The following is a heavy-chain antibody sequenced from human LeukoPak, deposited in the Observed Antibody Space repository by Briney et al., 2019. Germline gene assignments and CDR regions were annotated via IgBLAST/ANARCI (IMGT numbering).Heavy chain of an antibody. V-gene: IGHV1-69*13. Sequence: ASVKVSCKASGGTFSSYAISWVRQAPGQGLEWMGGIIPIFGTANYAQKFQGRVTITADESTSTAYMELSSLRSEDTAVYYCARAAYYDFWSGLYFDLWGRGTLVTVSS. CDR1: GGTFSSYA. CDR3: ARAAYYDFWSGLYFDL. J-gene: IGHJ2*01. CDR2: IIPIFGTA. D-gene: IGHD3-3*01.